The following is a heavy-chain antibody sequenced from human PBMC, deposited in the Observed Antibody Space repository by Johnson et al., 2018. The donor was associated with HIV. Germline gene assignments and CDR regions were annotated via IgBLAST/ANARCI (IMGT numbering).Heavy chain of an antibody. CDR3: ARDNIVLMVGGAFDI. V-gene: IGHV3-66*02. D-gene: IGHD2-8*01. CDR2: IYSGGST. J-gene: IGHJ3*02. Sequence: VQLVESGGGVVRPGGSLRLSCAASGFTFSSFDMRWVRQAPGKGLEWVSVIYSGGSTYYADSVKGRFTISRDNSKNTLYLQMNSLRAEDTAVYYCARDNIVLMVGGAFDIWGQGTMVTVSS. CDR1: GFTFSSFD.